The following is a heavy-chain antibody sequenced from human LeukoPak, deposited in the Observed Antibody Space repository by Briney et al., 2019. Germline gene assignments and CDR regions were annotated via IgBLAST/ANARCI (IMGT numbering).Heavy chain of an antibody. CDR3: ARDSGEYYFDY. D-gene: IGHD2-15*01. CDR1: GYTFTSYA. J-gene: IGHJ4*02. V-gene: IGHV1-3*01. Sequence: ASVKVSCKASGYTFTSYAMHWVRQAPGQRLEWMGWINAGNGYTQYSQKFQGRVTITRDTSASTAYMELSSLRSEDTAVYYCARDSGEYYFDYWGQGTLVAVSS. CDR2: INAGNGYT.